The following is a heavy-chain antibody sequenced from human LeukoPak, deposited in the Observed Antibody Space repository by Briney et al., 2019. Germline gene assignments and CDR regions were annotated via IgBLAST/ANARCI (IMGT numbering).Heavy chain of an antibody. CDR2: ISGSGGST. Sequence: GASLRLSCAASGFTFSSYAMSWVRQAPGKGPEWVSAISGSGGSTYYADSVKGRFTISRDNSKNTLYLQMNSLRAEDTAVYYCAKEKYYDSSGYYYVYWGQGTLVTVSS. CDR1: GFTFSSYA. D-gene: IGHD3-22*01. J-gene: IGHJ4*02. V-gene: IGHV3-23*01. CDR3: AKEKYYDSSGYYYVY.